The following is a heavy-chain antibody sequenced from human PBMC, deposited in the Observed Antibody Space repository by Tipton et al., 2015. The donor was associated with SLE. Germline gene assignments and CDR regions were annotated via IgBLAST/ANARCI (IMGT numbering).Heavy chain of an antibody. J-gene: IGHJ4*02. CDR2: IFYYNGAT. Sequence: TLSLTCSVSGYSLSTSSYFWGWIRQPPGKGLEWIGYIFYYNGATYYNPSLKSRVTISAVTSKNQFYLNLSSVTAADTAVYYCAGEPDPYYDRSGSSSEEHWGQGTLVTVSS. V-gene: IGHV4-31*03. CDR1: GYSLSTSSYF. D-gene: IGHD3-22*01. CDR3: AGEPDPYYDRSGSSSEEH.